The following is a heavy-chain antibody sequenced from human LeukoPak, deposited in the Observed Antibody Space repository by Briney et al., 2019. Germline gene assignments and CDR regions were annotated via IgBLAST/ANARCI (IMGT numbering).Heavy chain of an antibody. V-gene: IGHV1-2*02. D-gene: IGHD2-2*01. Sequence: ASMKVSCKASGYTFTGYYMYWVRQAPGLGLEWMGWINPNSGGTDYAQKFQGRVTMTRDTSISTAYMELSRLRSDDTAVYYCARVVGYCSSTSCYGQRYYFDYWGQGTLVTVSS. CDR3: ARVVGYCSSTSCYGQRYYFDY. CDR2: INPNSGGT. CDR1: GYTFTGYY. J-gene: IGHJ4*02.